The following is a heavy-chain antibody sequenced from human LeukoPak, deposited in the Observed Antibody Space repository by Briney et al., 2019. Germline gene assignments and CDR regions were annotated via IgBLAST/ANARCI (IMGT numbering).Heavy chain of an antibody. CDR1: GFTFSSYW. CDR2: IKQDGSEK. V-gene: IGHV3-7*01. Sequence: TGGSLRLSCAASGFTFSSYWMSWVRQAPGKGLEWVANIKQDGSEKYYVDSVKGRFTISRDNAKNSLYLQMNSLRAEDTAVYYCAREEGAYDSSGYSPDYWGQGTLVTVSS. J-gene: IGHJ4*02. D-gene: IGHD3-22*01. CDR3: AREEGAYDSSGYSPDY.